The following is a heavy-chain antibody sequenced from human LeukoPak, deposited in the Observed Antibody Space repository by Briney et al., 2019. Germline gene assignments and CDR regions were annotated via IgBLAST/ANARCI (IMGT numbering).Heavy chain of an antibody. CDR2: IDRGVGST. CDR3: AKKGQADDYGKPD. J-gene: IGHJ4*02. V-gene: IGHV3-23*01. CDR1: GFTFSSYW. D-gene: IGHD4-17*01. Sequence: GGSLRLSCAASGFTFSSYWMKWVRQAPGRGLECVSAIDRGVGSTYYADSVKGRFTISRDNSKNTLYLQMNNLRADDTAVYYCAKKGQADDYGKPDWGQGTLVTVSS.